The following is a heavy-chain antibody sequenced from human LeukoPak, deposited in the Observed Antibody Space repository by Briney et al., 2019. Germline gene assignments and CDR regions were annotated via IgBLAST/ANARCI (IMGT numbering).Heavy chain of an antibody. D-gene: IGHD1-7*01. V-gene: IGHV3-9*01. CDR3: ADLGTSD. CDR1: GFTFDDYA. J-gene: IGHJ4*02. CDR2: ISWNSGSI. Sequence: GRSLRLSCAASGFTFDDYAMHWVRQAPGKGLEWVSGISWNSGSIGYADSVKGRFTISRDNAKNLVYLQMSILRAEDTAVYYCADLGTSDCGQGTLVTVSS.